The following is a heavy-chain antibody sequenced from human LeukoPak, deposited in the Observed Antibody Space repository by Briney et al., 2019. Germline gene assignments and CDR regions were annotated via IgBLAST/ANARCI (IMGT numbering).Heavy chain of an antibody. CDR2: IYTSGST. J-gene: IGHJ5*02. V-gene: IGHV4-4*09. D-gene: IGHD3-10*01. Sequence: SETLSLTCTVSGGSVGSYYWSWIRQPPGKGREWIGYIYTSGSTNYNPPLKSRVTISVDTSKNQFSLKLSSVTAADTAVYYCARQVLWFGGSAPLINNWFDPWGQGTLVTVSS. CDR1: GGSVGSYY. CDR3: ARQVLWFGGSAPLINNWFDP.